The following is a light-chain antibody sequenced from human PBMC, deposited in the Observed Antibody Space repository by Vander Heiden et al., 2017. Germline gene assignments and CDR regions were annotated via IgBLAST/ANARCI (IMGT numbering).Light chain of an antibody. J-gene: IGLJ3*02. CDR3: QLWDNNSDRV. CDR2: DDN. V-gene: IGLV3-21*02. Sequence: SYVLTQPPSVSVAPGQTARITCGGDNIGSTSVHWYQQKPGQAPVLVVYDDNDRPSGIPERFSGSNSGNTATLTISRVEAGDEADFYCQLWDNNSDRVFGGGTKLTVL. CDR1: NIGSTS.